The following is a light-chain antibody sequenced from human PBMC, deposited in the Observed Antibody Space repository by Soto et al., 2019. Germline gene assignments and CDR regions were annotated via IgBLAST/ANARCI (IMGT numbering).Light chain of an antibody. Sequence: EIVLTQSPGTLSLSPGERATLSCRASQSVSSNFLAWFQQQPGQAPRLLVYAASRRVTGIPDRFSGSGSGTDFTITISRLEPEDFAVYFCQQYGGSPITFGQGTRLEIK. J-gene: IGKJ5*01. CDR1: QSVSSNF. CDR3: QQYGGSPIT. V-gene: IGKV3-20*01. CDR2: AAS.